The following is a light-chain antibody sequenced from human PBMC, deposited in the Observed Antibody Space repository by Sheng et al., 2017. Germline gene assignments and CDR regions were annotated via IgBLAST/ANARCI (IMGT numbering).Light chain of an antibody. CDR2: DAS. V-gene: IGKV3-11*01. CDR1: QSVSSY. Sequence: LVLTQSPATLSLSPGERATLSCRASQSVSSYLAWYQQKLGQAPRLLIYDASNRATGIPARFSGSGSGTDFTLTISNLEPEDFAVYYCQQRSDWPWVTFGPGTKVDIK. J-gene: IGKJ3*01. CDR3: QQRSDWPWVT.